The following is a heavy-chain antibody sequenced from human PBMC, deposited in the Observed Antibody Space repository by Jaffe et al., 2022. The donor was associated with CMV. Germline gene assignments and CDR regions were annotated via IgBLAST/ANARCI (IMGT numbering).Heavy chain of an antibody. CDR2: IYYTGNT. V-gene: IGHV4-59*01. CDR3: ARAGSVWYPITYYFEY. D-gene: IGHD6-19*01. J-gene: IGHJ4*02. Sequence: QVQLLESGPGLVKPSETLSLTCTVSGGSISSYYWSWIRQPPGKGLQWIGYIYYTGNTDYNPSLKSRVTISVDTSKNQFSLKLSSVTAADTAVYYCARAGSVWYPITYYFEYWGQGTLVTVSS. CDR1: GGSISSYY.